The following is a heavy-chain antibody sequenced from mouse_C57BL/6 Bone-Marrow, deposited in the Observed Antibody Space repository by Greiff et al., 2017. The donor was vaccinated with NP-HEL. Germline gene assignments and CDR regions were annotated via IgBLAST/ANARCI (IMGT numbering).Heavy chain of an antibody. CDR2: ISDGGSYT. CDR1: GFTFSSYA. Sequence: EVHLVESGGGLVKPGGSLKLSCAASGFTFSSYAMSWVRQTPEKRLAWVATISDGGSYTYYPDNVKGRFTISRDNAKNNLYLQMSHLKSEDTAMYYCARDGYYGDYWGQGTTLTVSS. CDR3: ARDGYYGDY. J-gene: IGHJ2*01. V-gene: IGHV5-4*01. D-gene: IGHD2-3*01.